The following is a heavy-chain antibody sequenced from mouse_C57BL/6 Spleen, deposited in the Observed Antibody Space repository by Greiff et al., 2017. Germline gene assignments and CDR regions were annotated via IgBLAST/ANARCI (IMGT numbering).Heavy chain of an antibody. Sequence: VQLQESGAELMKPGASVKLSCKATGYKFNGYWIEWVKQRPGHGLEWIGEILPGRGSTNYTEKFKGKATFTADTSSNTAYMQLSSLTTEYSAISYCASYPGYAMDYWGQGTSVTVSS. J-gene: IGHJ4*01. V-gene: IGHV1-9*01. CDR3: ASYPGYAMDY. CDR1: GYKFNGYW. CDR2: ILPGRGST.